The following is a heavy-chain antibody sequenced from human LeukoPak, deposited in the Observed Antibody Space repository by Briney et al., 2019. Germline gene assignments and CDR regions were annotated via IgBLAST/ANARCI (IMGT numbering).Heavy chain of an antibody. D-gene: IGHD3-9*01. CDR3: ARSFYYDTLTGYYFFDY. J-gene: IGHJ4*02. V-gene: IGHV3-48*04. Sequence: GGSLRLSCVASGFTFSSYSINWVRQAPGKGLEWVSYISSSSTNIYYADSVKGRFTITRDNAKNSLYLQINSLRAEDTAVYYCARSFYYDTLTGYYFFDYWGQGTLVTVSS. CDR1: GFTFSSYS. CDR2: ISSSSTNI.